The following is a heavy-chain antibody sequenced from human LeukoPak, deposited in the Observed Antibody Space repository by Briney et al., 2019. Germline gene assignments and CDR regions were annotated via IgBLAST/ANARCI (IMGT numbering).Heavy chain of an antibody. CDR3: ARDQFDYYDSSGFGG. J-gene: IGHJ4*02. CDR2: ISSSSSYI. CDR1: GFTFSSYS. D-gene: IGHD3-22*01. Sequence: GGSLRLSCAASGFTFSSYSMNWVRQAPGKGLEWVSSISSSSSYIYYADSVEGRFTISRDNAKNSLYLQMNSLRAEDTAVYYCARDQFDYYDSSGFGGWGQGTLVTVSS. V-gene: IGHV3-21*01.